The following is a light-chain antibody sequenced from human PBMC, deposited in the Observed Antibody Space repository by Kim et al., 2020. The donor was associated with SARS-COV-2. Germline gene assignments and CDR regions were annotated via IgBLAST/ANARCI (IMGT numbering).Light chain of an antibody. J-gene: IGKJ1*01. CDR3: QQYDKWPPWT. CDR2: GAS. V-gene: IGKV3-15*01. CDR1: QGVTNN. Sequence: SLGDRATLSCRASQGVTNNLAWYQLKPGQPPRLLIYGASTRATGIPGRFSGGGSGTQFTLTISSLQSEDLGVYYCQQYDKWPPWTFGQGTKVEIK.